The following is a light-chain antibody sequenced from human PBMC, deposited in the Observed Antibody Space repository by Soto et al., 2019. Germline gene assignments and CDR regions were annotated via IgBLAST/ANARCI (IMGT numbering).Light chain of an antibody. J-gene: IGKJ1*01. CDR1: QRVNSN. Sequence: EIVMTQATATLSVSPGERATLSCRASQRVNSNLARYQQKPDQDPRLLISGASTSATGIPARFSGSGSEPEFTLTIISLQAEDFAVYYWQQYNNWWTFGQGTKVE. V-gene: IGKV3-15*01. CDR2: GAS. CDR3: QQYNNWWT.